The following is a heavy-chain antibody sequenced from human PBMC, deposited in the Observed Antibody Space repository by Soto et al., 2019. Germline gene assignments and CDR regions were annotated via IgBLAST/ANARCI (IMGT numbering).Heavy chain of an antibody. Sequence: VQLVESGGGFVKPGGSLRLSCAASGLTFSNVWMKWVRQAPRKGLEWVGHIKSKTDGGTTDYAAPVKGRFTISRDDSKNTLYLQMNSLKIDDTGVYYCTTDIWPYFQSDYWGQGTLVTVSP. D-gene: IGHD2-21*01. J-gene: IGHJ4*02. CDR3: TTDIWPYFQSDY. V-gene: IGHV3-15*07. CDR2: IKSKTDGGTT. CDR1: GLTFSNVW.